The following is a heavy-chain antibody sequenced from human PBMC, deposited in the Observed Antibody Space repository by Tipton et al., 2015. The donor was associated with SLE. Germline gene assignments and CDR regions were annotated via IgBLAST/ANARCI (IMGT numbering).Heavy chain of an antibody. J-gene: IGHJ4*02. Sequence: LRLSCNVSGGSIISYYCSWIRQPPGKGLEWIGYVDYSGTANYNPSLESRLTVSIDTPKNQFSLRLSSVTAADTAVYYCARGIGPQWPGGFYFDHWGQGTLVTVSS. CDR2: VDYSGTA. CDR3: ARGIGPQWPGGFYFDH. CDR1: GGSIISYY. D-gene: IGHD6-19*01. V-gene: IGHV4-59*01.